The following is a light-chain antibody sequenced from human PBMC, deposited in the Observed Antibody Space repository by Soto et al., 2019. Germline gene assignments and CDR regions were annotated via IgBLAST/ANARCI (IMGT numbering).Light chain of an antibody. V-gene: IGKV3-15*01. CDR1: QSLSSN. J-gene: IGKJ1*01. CDR2: GAS. CDR3: QQYNNWPGT. Sequence: EIVMTQSPATLSVSPGERATLSCRDSQSLSSNLAWYQQKPGQAPRLLIYGASTRATGIPARFSGSGSGTEFTLTISSLQSEDFAVYYCQQYNNWPGTFGLGTKVEIK.